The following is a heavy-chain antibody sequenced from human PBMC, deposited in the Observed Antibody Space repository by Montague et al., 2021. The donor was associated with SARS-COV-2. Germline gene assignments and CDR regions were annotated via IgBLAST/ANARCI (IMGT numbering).Heavy chain of an antibody. CDR2: ISYDGSNK. V-gene: IGHV3-30-3*01. D-gene: IGHD3-9*01. CDR3: ASGVLRYFDWLLYGGFDY. Sequence: SLRLSCAASGFTFSSYAMHWVRQAPGKGLEWVAVISYDGSNKYYADSVKGRSTISRDNSKNTLYLQMNSLRAEDTAVYYCASGVLRYFDWLLYGGFDYWGQGTLVTVSS. CDR1: GFTFSSYA. J-gene: IGHJ4*02.